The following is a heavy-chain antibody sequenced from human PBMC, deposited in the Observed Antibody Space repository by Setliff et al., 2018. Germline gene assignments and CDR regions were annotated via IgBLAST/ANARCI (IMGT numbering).Heavy chain of an antibody. CDR3: ARGDFYYYFYMDV. CDR1: GGTFRNYG. J-gene: IGHJ6*03. Sequence: SVKVSCKATGGTFRNYGISWVRQAPGQGLEWMGGTIPMFGTTNYAHKFQGRVTITTDKSTSTAYMELSSLRSEDTAIYYCARGDFYYYFYMDVWGKGTTVTVSS. CDR2: TIPMFGTT. V-gene: IGHV1-69*05.